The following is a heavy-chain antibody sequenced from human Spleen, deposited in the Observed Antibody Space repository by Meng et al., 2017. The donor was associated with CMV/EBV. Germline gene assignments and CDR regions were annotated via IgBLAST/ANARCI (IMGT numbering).Heavy chain of an antibody. Sequence: YSMNGVRQAPGKGPEWVSSISSSSSYIYYADSVKGRFTISRDNAKNSLYLQMNSLRAEDTAVYYCASTGLRYCTNGVCYTADAVDIWGQGTMVTVSS. J-gene: IGHJ3*02. V-gene: IGHV3-21*01. CDR1: YS. D-gene: IGHD2-8*01. CDR2: ISSSSSYI. CDR3: ASTGLRYCTNGVCYTADAVDI.